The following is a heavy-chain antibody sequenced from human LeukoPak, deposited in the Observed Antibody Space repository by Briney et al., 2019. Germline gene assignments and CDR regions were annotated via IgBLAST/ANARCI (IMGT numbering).Heavy chain of an antibody. D-gene: IGHD1-1*01. CDR1: GGSINSRDW. Sequence: PSETLSLTCAVSGGSINSRDWWSWVRQPPGKGLEWIGEIYHGGVTNYNPSLKSRVTISVDKSKNQFSLNLSSVTAADTAVYYCANDDSYRMDVWGQGTTVTVSS. J-gene: IGHJ6*02. CDR3: ANDDSYRMDV. CDR2: IYHGGVT. V-gene: IGHV4-4*02.